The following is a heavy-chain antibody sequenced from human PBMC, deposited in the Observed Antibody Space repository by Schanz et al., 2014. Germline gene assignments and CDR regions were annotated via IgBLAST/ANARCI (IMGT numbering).Heavy chain of an antibody. CDR3: AKDLPSDYYIAY. V-gene: IGHV3-21*01. D-gene: IGHD3-22*01. J-gene: IGHJ4*02. CDR2: ISSSSSYI. CDR1: GFTVNTNY. Sequence: EVQLVESGGGLIHPGGSLRLSCAVSGFTVNTNYMTWVRQAPGKGLEWVSSISSSSSYIYYTDSVKGRFTISRDNSKNTLYLQMNSLRAEDTAVYYCAKDLPSDYYIAYWGQGTLVTVSS.